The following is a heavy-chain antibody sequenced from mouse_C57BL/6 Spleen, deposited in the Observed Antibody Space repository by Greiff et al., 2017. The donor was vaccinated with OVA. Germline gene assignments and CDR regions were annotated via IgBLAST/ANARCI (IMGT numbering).Heavy chain of an antibody. J-gene: IGHJ3*01. V-gene: IGHV1-50*01. CDR2: IDPSDSYT. CDR1: GYTFTSYW. Sequence: QVQLQQPGAELVKPGASVKLSCKASGYTFTSYWMQWVKQRPGQGLEWLGEIDPSDSYTNYNQKFKGKATLTVDTSSSTAYMQLSSLTSEDSAVYYCARRHHGSSSFAYWGQGTLVTVSA. D-gene: IGHD1-1*01. CDR3: ARRHHGSSSFAY.